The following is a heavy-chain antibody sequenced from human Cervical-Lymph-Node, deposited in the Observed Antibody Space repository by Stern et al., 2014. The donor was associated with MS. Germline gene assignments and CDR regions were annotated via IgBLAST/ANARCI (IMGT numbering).Heavy chain of an antibody. CDR1: GYSFNRYW. Sequence: EVQLLESGAEVKKPGESLKISCKGSGYSFNRYWIGWVRQMPRKGLEWMGNVYPGDSSPRYSPSFPGQGAISAGKSISTAYLQWSSLKAADTAMYYCARHASAFDIWGQGTMVTVSS. CDR2: VYPGDSSP. J-gene: IGHJ3*02. V-gene: IGHV5-51*01. CDR3: ARHASAFDI.